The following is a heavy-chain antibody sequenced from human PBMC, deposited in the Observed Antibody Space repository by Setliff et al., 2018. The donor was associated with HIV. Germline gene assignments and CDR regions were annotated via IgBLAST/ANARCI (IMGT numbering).Heavy chain of an antibody. D-gene: IGHD3-3*01. V-gene: IGHV4-39*07. Sequence: SETLSLTCTVSGGSINSRGYYWGWIRQPPGRGLEWIASIYYRGTPYYSPSLKSRVNISIDASKNQFSLNLTSVIDADTAIYFCARDRGDHTFWRTYVSHDAFEIWGRGTRVTVSS. CDR1: GGSINSRGYY. J-gene: IGHJ3*02. CDR2: IYYRGTP. CDR3: ARDRGDHTFWRTYVSHDAFEI.